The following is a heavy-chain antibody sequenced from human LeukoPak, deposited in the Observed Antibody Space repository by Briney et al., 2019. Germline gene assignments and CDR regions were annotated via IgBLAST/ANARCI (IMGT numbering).Heavy chain of an antibody. D-gene: IGHD4-23*01. CDR2: IIPIFGTA. J-gene: IGHJ4*02. V-gene: IGHV1-69*06. CDR1: GGTFSSYA. Sequence: SVKVSCKASGGTFSSYAISWVRQAPGQGLEWMGGIIPIFGTANYAQKFQGRVTITADKSTSTAYMELSSLRAEDTAVYYCARRAGGYSHPYDYWGQGILVTVSS. CDR3: ARRAGGYSHPYDY.